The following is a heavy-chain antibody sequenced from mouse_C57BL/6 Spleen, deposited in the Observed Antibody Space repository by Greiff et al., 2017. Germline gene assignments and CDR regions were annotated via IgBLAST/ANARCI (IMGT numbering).Heavy chain of an antibody. CDR3: ARRYGSSPTEYFDV. CDR2: ISSGSSTI. D-gene: IGHD1-1*01. V-gene: IGHV5-17*01. Sequence: EVKLVESGGGLVKPGGSLKLSCAASGFTFSDYGMHWVRQAPETGLEWVAYISSGSSTIYYADTVKGRFTISRDNAKNTLFLQMTSLRSEDTAMYYCARRYGSSPTEYFDVWGTGTTVTVSS. J-gene: IGHJ1*03. CDR1: GFTFSDYG.